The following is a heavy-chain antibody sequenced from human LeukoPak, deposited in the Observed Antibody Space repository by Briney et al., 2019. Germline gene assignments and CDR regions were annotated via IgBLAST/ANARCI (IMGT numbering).Heavy chain of an antibody. CDR2: ISHDGSNK. D-gene: IGHD6-6*01. J-gene: IGHJ4*02. CDR3: ARVDIAARDVDY. CDR1: GFTFSSYA. V-gene: IGHV3-30*07. Sequence: GGSLRLSCAASGFTFSSYAMNWIRQAPGKGLEWVAVISHDGSNKYYADSVKGRFTISRDNAKNSLYLQMNSLRAEDTAVYYCARVDIAARDVDYWGQGTLVTVSS.